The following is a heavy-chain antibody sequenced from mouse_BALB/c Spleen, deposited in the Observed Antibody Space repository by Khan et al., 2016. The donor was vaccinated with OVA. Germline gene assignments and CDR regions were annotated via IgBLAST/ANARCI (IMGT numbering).Heavy chain of an antibody. V-gene: IGHV1S81*02. CDR1: GYTFTSYY. D-gene: IGHD1-1*02. J-gene: IGHJ3*01. Sequence: VQLQQSGAELVKPGASVKLSCKASGYTFTSYYIYWVKQRPGQGLEWIGGINPSNGGTYFNEKFESKATLTVDKSSSTALMQVSSRTSEDSAVYYGTRSGWAAFAYWGQGTLVTVSA. CDR2: INPSNGGT. CDR3: TRSGWAAFAY.